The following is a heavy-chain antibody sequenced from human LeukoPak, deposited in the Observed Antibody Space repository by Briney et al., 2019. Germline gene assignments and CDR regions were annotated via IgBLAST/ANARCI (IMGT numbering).Heavy chain of an antibody. J-gene: IGHJ4*02. V-gene: IGHV3-23*01. CDR3: CTSPSFGSSWYQFNY. D-gene: IGHD6-13*01. CDR2: ISGRDGRT. CDR1: GLTFYTYA. Sequence: PGGSLRLSCAVSGLTFYTYAMSWVRQAPGKGLEWVSAISGRDGRTYYTDSVKGRFTISRDNSKNTLYLQMDSLRAEDTAVYYCCTSPSFGSSWYQFNYWGQGALVIVSS.